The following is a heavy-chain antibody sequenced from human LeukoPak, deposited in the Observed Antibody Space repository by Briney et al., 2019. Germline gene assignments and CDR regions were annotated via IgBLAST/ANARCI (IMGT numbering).Heavy chain of an antibody. CDR3: ARDNYSNFDY. J-gene: IGHJ4*02. D-gene: IGHD2-15*01. Sequence: PSETLSLTCTVSGYSISSGYYWGWIRQPPGKWLEWIGSIYHSGSTYYNPSLKSRVTISVDTSKNQFSLKLSSVTAADTAVYYCARDNYSNFDYWGQGTLVTVSS. CDR2: IYHSGST. V-gene: IGHV4-38-2*02. CDR1: GYSISSGYY.